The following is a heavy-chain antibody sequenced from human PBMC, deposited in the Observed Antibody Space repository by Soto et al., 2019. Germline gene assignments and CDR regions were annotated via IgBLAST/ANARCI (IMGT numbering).Heavy chain of an antibody. J-gene: IGHJ4*02. CDR2: VSGGGTT. V-gene: IGHV3-21*01. CDR1: GFTFSSCT. CDR3: AREVQPVVRREYDC. Sequence: GGSLRLSCAVSGFTFSSCTMNWVRQAPGKGLEWVSSVSGGGTTYYADSVKGRFTISRDNARNSLYLQMNSLRTEDTAVYYCAREVQPVVRREYDCWGQRTLVTVSS. D-gene: IGHD1-1*01.